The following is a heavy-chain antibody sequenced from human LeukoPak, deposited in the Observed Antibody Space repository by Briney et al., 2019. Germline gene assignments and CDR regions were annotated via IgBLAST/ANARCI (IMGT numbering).Heavy chain of an antibody. CDR3: ARGGSRVVTYGNFDY. D-gene: IGHD2-21*02. CDR1: GGTFSSYA. Sequence: VASVKVSCKASGGTFSSYAISWVRQAPGQGLEWMGGIIPIFGTANYAQKFQGRVTITADESTSTAYMELSSLRSDDTAVYYCARGGSRVVTYGNFDYWGQGTLVTVSS. V-gene: IGHV1-69*13. CDR2: IIPIFGTA. J-gene: IGHJ4*02.